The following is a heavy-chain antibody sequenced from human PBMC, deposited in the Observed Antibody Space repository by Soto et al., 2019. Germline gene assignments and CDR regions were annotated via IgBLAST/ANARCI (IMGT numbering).Heavy chain of an antibody. CDR1: GYTFTSYY. CDR3: ARHRTYYDIFSYYYMDV. Sequence: ASVKVSCKASGYTFTSYYMHWVRQAPGQGLEWMGIINPSGGSTSYAQKFQGRVTMTRDTSTSTVYMELSSLRSEDTAVYYCARHRTYYDIFSYYYMDVWGKGTTVTVSS. CDR2: INPSGGST. V-gene: IGHV1-46*03. J-gene: IGHJ6*03. D-gene: IGHD3-9*01.